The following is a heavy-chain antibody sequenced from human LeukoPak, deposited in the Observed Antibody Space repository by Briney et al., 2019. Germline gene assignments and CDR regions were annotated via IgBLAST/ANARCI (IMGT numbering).Heavy chain of an antibody. Sequence: AGGSLRLSCAASGFTFDDCAMHWVRQAPGKGLEWVSLISWDGGSTYYADSVKGRFTISRDNSKNSLYLQMNSLRAEDTALYYCAKGDCSSTSCHFDYWGQGTLVTVSS. J-gene: IGHJ4*02. CDR2: ISWDGGST. V-gene: IGHV3-43D*04. D-gene: IGHD2-2*01. CDR1: GFTFDDCA. CDR3: AKGDCSSTSCHFDY.